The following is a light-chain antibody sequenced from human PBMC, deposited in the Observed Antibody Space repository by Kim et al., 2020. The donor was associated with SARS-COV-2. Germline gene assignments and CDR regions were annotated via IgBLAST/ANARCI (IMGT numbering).Light chain of an antibody. Sequence: GSVCTTYYPNWNRQTPGQAPRTLIYRTSTRSSGVPDFFSGSILGNKAALTITGAQADDESVYYCVLSMGSGISVFGGWTQLTVL. V-gene: IGLV8-61*02. CDR2: RTS. J-gene: IGLJ3*02. CDR1: GSVCTTYY. CDR3: VLSMGSGISV.